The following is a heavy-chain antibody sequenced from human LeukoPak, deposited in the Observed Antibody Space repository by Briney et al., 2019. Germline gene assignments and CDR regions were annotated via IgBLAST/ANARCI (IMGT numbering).Heavy chain of an antibody. D-gene: IGHD6-13*01. Sequence: GASVKVSCKASGGTFSSYTISWVRQAPGQGLEWMGRIIPIHGIANYAHKFQSRVTITADTSTNTPYMELSSLRSEDTAVYYCARDVKQQLLSNWGQGTLVTVSS. V-gene: IGHV1-69*04. CDR3: ARDVKQQLLSN. J-gene: IGHJ4*02. CDR1: GGTFSSYT. CDR2: IIPIHGIA.